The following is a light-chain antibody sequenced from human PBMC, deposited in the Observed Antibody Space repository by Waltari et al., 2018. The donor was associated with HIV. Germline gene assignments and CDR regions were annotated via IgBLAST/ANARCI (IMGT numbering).Light chain of an antibody. CDR3: PAWDSSTGV. CDR1: KLGDKY. CDR2: QDS. V-gene: IGLV3-1*01. Sequence: SYELTQPPSVSVHRGQTASITCSGDKLGDKYACWYQQKPGQSPVLVIYQDSKRPSGIPERFSRSSSGHTATLTISGTRAREEADYYGPAWDSSTGVFGTGTKVTVL. J-gene: IGLJ1*01.